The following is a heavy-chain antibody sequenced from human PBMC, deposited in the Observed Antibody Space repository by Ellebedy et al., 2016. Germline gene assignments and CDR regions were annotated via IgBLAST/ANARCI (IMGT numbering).Heavy chain of an antibody. V-gene: IGHV1-8*01. CDR3: AAAVMGVN. CDR1: GYTCIDYD. D-gene: IGHD3-16*01. Sequence: ASVKVSCKASGYTCIDYDINWVRQAPGQGPEWMGWMNPDRGSSGSAQQFRGRVTMTSDNSINTAYLELSGLKHDDTAMYYCAAAVMGVNWGQGTRIIVSS. J-gene: IGHJ1*01. CDR2: MNPDRGSS.